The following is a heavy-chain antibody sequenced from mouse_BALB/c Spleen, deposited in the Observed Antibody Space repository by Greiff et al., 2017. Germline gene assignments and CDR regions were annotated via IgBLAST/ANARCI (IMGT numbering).Heavy chain of an antibody. V-gene: IGHV7-3*02. CDR1: GFTFTDYY. D-gene: IGHD2-10*01. Sequence: DVKLVESGGGLVQPGGSLRLSCATSGFTFTDYYMSWVRQPPGKALEWLGFIRNKANGYTTEYSASVKGRFTISRDNSQSILYLQMNTLRAEDSATYYCARAYYGNLWFAYWGQGTLVTVSA. CDR2: IRNKANGYTT. J-gene: IGHJ3*01. CDR3: ARAYYGNLWFAY.